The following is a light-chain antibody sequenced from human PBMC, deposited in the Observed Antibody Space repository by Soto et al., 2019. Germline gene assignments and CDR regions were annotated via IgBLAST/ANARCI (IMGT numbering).Light chain of an antibody. CDR1: QSVRSN. CDR2: GAS. V-gene: IGKV3-15*01. CDR3: QHYNNWPPWT. J-gene: IGKJ1*01. Sequence: IVMTQSPATLSVSPGERVTLSCRASQSVRSNLVWYQQRPGQAPRLLIYGASSRATGIPARFSGSGSGTEFTLTISSLQSEDFAVYYCQHYNNWPPWTFGQGTRWIS.